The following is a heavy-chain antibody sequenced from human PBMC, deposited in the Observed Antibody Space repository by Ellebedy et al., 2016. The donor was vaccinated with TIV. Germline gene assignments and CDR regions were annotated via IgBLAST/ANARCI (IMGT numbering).Heavy chain of an antibody. CDR1: GGSFNGYF. J-gene: IGHJ4*02. Sequence: MPGGSLRLSCVVKGGSFNGYFWSWIRQSPGKGLEWLGEINTSGTANYNPSLKGRVTMSVDTPEKQFSLRLTSVTAADTAVYCCARARGQYLYGSGSYFTNWGQGEVVTVSS. V-gene: IGHV4-34*01. CDR3: ARARGQYLYGSGSYFTN. CDR2: INTSGTA. D-gene: IGHD3-10*01.